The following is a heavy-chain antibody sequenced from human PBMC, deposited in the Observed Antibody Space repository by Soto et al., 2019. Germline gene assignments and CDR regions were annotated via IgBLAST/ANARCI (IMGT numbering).Heavy chain of an antibody. CDR3: ARGPIAARRSNWFDP. J-gene: IGHJ5*02. CDR1: GGTFSSYA. CDR2: IIPIFGTA. V-gene: IGHV1-69*13. D-gene: IGHD6-6*01. Sequence: GASVKVSCKASGGTFSSYAISWVRQAPGQGLEWMGGIIPIFGTANYAQKFQGRVTITADESTSTAYMELSSLRSGDTAVYYCARGPIAARRSNWFDPWGQGTLVTVSS.